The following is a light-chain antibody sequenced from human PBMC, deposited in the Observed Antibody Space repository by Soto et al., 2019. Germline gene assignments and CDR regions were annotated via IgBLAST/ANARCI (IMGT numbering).Light chain of an antibody. V-gene: IGKV1-12*01. Sequence: IQMTQSPSSVSAAVGDRVTITCRASQVISSWLAWYQQRPGTAPKLLIYGATTLRSGVPSRFSGSESGTEFTLAITSLQPEDSPTYYCQQASSFPLTFGGGTKVEIQ. CDR2: GAT. J-gene: IGKJ4*01. CDR1: QVISSW. CDR3: QQASSFPLT.